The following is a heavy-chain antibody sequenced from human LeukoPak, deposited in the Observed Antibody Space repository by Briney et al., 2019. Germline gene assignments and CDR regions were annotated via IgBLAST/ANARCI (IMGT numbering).Heavy chain of an antibody. Sequence: GGSLRLSCVASEFTVSSNYMSWVRQAPGKGLEWVSIIHINGDTHYADSVKGRFTISRDNSKNTLYLQVNSLRSEDTAVYYCARDGLDSSGPVAFDIWGQGTMVTVSS. CDR1: EFTVSSNY. CDR3: ARDGLDSSGPVAFDI. J-gene: IGHJ3*02. CDR2: IHINGDT. D-gene: IGHD3-22*01. V-gene: IGHV3-66*01.